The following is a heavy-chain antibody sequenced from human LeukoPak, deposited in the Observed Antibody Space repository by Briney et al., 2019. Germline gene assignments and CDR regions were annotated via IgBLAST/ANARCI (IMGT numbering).Heavy chain of an antibody. Sequence: GGSLRLSCAASGFTFSSYSMNWVRQAPGKGLEWVSSISSSSSYIYYADSVKGRFTISRDNAKNSLYLQMNGLRAEDTAVYYCAIRGLNTTGDAFDIWGQGTMVTVSS. CDR2: ISSSSSYI. D-gene: IGHD4-17*01. CDR1: GFTFSSYS. J-gene: IGHJ3*02. V-gene: IGHV3-21*04. CDR3: AIRGLNTTGDAFDI.